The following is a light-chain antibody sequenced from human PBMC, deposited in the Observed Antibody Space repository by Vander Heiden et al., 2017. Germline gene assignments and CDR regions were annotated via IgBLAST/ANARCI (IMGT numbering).Light chain of an antibody. V-gene: IGLV2-14*03. CDR2: DVK. J-gene: IGLJ3*02. CDR3: SSYTNNTAVV. Sequence: QSALTQPASVSGPPGQSITIYCAGSSNDGGDYNVVWWFQQHPGKATKLMIYDVKVRSSGVSSRFAGSKSGKTASLTISGLESEDEAHYYCSSYTNNTAVVFGGGTKLSVL. CDR1: SNDGGDYNV.